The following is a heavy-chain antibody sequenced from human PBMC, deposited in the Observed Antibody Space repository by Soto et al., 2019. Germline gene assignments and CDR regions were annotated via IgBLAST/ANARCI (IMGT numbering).Heavy chain of an antibody. CDR3: TPWYQLRGTLFDY. Sequence: EVQLVESGGGFVESGGSLRLSCAASGFSFKDAWMTWVRQAPGKGLEWVGRIKSSTDGGTSDYGADGKGSFTMSSDDSKDTRNLHRAGLNSEETGVYHCTPWYQLRGTLFDYGGRGTQVNVSS. V-gene: IGHV3-15*07. CDR2: IKSSTDGGTS. D-gene: IGHD4-17*01. J-gene: IGHJ4*02. CDR1: GFSFKDAW.